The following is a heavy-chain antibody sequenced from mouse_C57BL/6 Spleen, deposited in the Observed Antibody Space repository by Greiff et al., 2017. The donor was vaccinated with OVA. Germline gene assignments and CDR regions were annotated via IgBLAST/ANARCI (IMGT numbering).Heavy chain of an antibody. J-gene: IGHJ1*03. CDR2: IYPGSGST. CDR3: ARALNWYWYFDV. D-gene: IGHD4-1*01. CDR1: GYTFTSYW. Sequence: VQLQQPGAELVKPGASVKMSCKASGYTFTSYWITWVKQRPGQGLEWIGDIYPGSGSTNYNEKFKSKATLTVDTSSSTAYMQLSSLTSEDSAVDYCARALNWYWYFDVWGTGTTVTVSS. V-gene: IGHV1-55*01.